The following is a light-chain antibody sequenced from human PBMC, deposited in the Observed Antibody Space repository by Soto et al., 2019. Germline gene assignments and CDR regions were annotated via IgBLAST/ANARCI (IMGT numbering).Light chain of an antibody. CDR2: EGS. CDR3: CSYAGSSTHVV. Sequence: QSVLTQPASVTGSPGQSITISCTGTSSDVGTYNLVSWYQQCPGKAPKLMIYEGSKRPSGVSNRFSGSKSGNTASLTISGLQAEDAGDYYCCSYAGSSTHVVFGGGTKVTVL. J-gene: IGLJ2*01. CDR1: SSDVGTYNL. V-gene: IGLV2-23*01.